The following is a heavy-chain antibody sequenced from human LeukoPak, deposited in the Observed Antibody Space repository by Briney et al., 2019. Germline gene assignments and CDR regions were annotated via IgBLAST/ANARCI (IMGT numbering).Heavy chain of an antibody. J-gene: IGHJ5*02. D-gene: IGHD2-2*01. Sequence: PSETLSLTCAVYGGSFSGYYWSWIRQPPGKGLEWIGEINHSGSTNYNPSLKSRVTISVDTSKNQFSLKLSSVTAADTAVYYCARRLGYCSSTSCLNWFDPWGQGTLVTVSS. CDR1: GGSFSGYY. CDR3: ARRLGYCSSTSCLNWFDP. V-gene: IGHV4-34*01. CDR2: INHSGST.